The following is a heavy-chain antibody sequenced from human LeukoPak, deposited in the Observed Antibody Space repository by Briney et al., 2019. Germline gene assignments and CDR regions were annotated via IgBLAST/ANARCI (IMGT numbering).Heavy chain of an antibody. J-gene: IGHJ4*02. Sequence: GGSLGLSCAASGFTFSSYWMHWVRQAPGKGLVWVSRINSDGSSTSYADSVKGRFTISRDNAKNTLYLQMNSLRAEDTAVYYCARDGGWDCSSTSCYQTDYWGQGTLVTVSS. CDR1: GFTFSSYW. V-gene: IGHV3-74*01. CDR2: INSDGSST. CDR3: ARDGGWDCSSTSCYQTDY. D-gene: IGHD2-2*01.